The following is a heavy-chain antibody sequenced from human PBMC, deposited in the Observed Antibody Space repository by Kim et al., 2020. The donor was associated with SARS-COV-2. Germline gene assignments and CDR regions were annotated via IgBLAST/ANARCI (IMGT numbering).Heavy chain of an antibody. Sequence: SETLSLTCIVSGGSISSTSYYWGWIRQPPGKGLEWIGTIYYSGSTYYNPPLKSRFTISVDTSNNQFSLKLSSVTAAATAGYYCARYCSTTSCYGAMDVWG. CDR3: ARYCSTTSCYGAMDV. J-gene: IGHJ6*01. CDR1: GGSISSTSYY. CDR2: IYYSGST. D-gene: IGHD2-2*01. V-gene: IGHV4-39*01.